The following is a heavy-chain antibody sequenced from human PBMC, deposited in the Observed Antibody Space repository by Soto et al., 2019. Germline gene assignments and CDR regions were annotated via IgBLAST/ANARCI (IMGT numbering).Heavy chain of an antibody. Sequence: GGSLRLSCAASGFTFSSYAMSWVRQAPGKGLEWVSAISGSGGSTYYADSVKGRFTISRDNSKNTLYLQMNSLRAEDTAVYYCAIQPSSNDYGDYLWYFDYWGQGTLVTVSS. CDR1: GFTFSSYA. CDR2: ISGSGGST. CDR3: AIQPSSNDYGDYLWYFDY. V-gene: IGHV3-23*01. J-gene: IGHJ4*02. D-gene: IGHD4-17*01.